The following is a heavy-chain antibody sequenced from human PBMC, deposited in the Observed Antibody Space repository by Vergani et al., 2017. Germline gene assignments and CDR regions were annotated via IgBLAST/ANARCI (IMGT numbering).Heavy chain of an antibody. V-gene: IGHV3-11*06. D-gene: IGHD3-22*01. CDR2: ISSSSSYI. CDR1: GFTFSDYD. Sequence: QVQLVESGGGLVKPGGSLRLSCAASGFTFSDYDMSWIRQAPGKGLEWVSYISSSSSYIYYADSVKGRFTISRDNAKNSLYLQMNSLRAEDTAVYYCARDLFYYDSSGYYSGFFDYWGQGTLVTVSS. J-gene: IGHJ4*02. CDR3: ARDLFYYDSSGYYSGFFDY.